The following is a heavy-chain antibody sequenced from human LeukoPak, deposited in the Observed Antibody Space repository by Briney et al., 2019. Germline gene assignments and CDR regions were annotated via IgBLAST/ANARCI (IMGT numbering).Heavy chain of an antibody. V-gene: IGHV1-69*13. CDR2: IIPIFGTA. J-gene: IGHJ4*02. CDR1: GGTFSSYA. Sequence: ASVKVSCKASGGTFSSYAISWVRQAPGQGLEWMGGIIPIFGTANYAQKFQGRVTITADESTSTAYMELSSLRSEDTAVYYCAREKSVVVVAATRRETGIFDYWGQGTLVTVSS. D-gene: IGHD2-15*01. CDR3: AREKSVVVVAATRRETGIFDY.